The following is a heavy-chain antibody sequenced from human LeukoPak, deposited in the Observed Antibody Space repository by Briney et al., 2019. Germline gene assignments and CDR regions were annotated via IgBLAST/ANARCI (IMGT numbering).Heavy chain of an antibody. V-gene: IGHV4-39*07. J-gene: IGHJ4*02. Sequence: SETLSLTCTVSGGSISSSSYYWGWIRQPPGKGLEWIGSIYYSGSTYYNPSLKSRVTISVDTSKNQFSLKLSSVTAADTAVYYCASTLTVAPYYFDYWGQGTLVTVSS. D-gene: IGHD4-23*01. CDR3: ASTLTVAPYYFDY. CDR2: IYYSGST. CDR1: GGSISSSSYY.